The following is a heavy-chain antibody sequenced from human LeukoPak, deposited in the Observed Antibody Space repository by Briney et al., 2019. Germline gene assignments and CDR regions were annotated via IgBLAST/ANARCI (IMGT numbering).Heavy chain of an antibody. V-gene: IGHV4-59*01. CDR2: IYYSGST. CDR3: ARARMVRGARFDP. Sequence: PSETLSLTCTVSGGSISSYYWSWIRQPPGKGLEWIGYIYYSGSTNYNPSLKSRVTISVDTSKNQFSLKLSSVTAADTAVYYCARARMVRGARFDPWGQGTLVTVSS. CDR1: GGSISSYY. J-gene: IGHJ5*02. D-gene: IGHD3-10*01.